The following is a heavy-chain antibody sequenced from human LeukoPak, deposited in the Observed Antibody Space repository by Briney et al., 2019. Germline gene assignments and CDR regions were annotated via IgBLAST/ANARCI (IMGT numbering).Heavy chain of an antibody. J-gene: IGHJ4*02. CDR2: ISSSSVTI. CDR1: GFTFSTYS. D-gene: IGHD6-19*01. V-gene: IGHV3-48*01. Sequence: GGSLRLSCAASGFTFSTYSMNWVRQAPGKGLEWVSYISSSSVTIYYADSVKGRFTISRDNAKNSLYLQMNSLRAEDTAVYYCARGGLSSAASFDYWGQGTPVTVSS. CDR3: ARGGLSSAASFDY.